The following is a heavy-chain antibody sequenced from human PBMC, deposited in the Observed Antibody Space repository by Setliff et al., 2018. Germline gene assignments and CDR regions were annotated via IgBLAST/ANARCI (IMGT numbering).Heavy chain of an antibody. CDR1: GFTFSTSA. CDR3: AKDRWGYADP. CDR2: IHYGGGHI. J-gene: IGHJ5*02. D-gene: IGHD2-2*01. V-gene: IGHV3-30*02. Sequence: PGKSLRLSCATSGFTFSTSAMHWLRQSPDNRLEWLAYIHYGGGHIQYADSVKGRFTVSRDNAMDTLFLQMNGLTTDDTAKYFCAKDRWGYADPWGQGTLVTVSS.